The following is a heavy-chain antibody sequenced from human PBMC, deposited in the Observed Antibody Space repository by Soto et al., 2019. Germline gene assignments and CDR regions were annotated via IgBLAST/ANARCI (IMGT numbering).Heavy chain of an antibody. V-gene: IGHV1-18*01. CDR2: ISGYSGNR. Sequence: ASVKVSCKASGYTFTSYGLSWVRQARGQGLEWVGWISGYSGNRYHAQKFQGRVTMTTDSSTGTALMELRTLRSDDTAVYYCARDSDPYSHGHPHTLEYWGQGTLVIVS. D-gene: IGHD5-18*01. CDR1: GYTFTSYG. CDR3: ARDSDPYSHGHPHTLEY. J-gene: IGHJ4*02.